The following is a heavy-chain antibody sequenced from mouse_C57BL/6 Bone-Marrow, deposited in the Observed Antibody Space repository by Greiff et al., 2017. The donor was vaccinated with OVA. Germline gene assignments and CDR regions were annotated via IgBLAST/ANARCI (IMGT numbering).Heavy chain of an antibody. J-gene: IGHJ2*01. V-gene: IGHV3-6*01. CDR2: ISYDGSN. D-gene: IGHD2-2*01. CDR1: GYSITSGYY. Sequence: EVKLVESGPGLVKPSQSLSLTCSVTGYSITSGYYWNWIRQFPGNKLEWMGYISYDGSNNYNPSLKNRISITRDTSTNQFFLKLNSVTTEDTATYYCARDRGYNYFDYWGQGTTLTVSS. CDR3: ARDRGYNYFDY.